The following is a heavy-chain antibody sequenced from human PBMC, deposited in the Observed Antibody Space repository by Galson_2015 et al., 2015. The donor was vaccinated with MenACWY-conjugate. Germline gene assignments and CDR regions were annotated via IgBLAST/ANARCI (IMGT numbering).Heavy chain of an antibody. CDR1: GFTFSSYA. CDR3: ARPLWELETTYPFDY. Sequence: SLRLSCAASGFTFSSYAMHWVRQAPGKGLEWVAVISYDGSNKYYADSVKGRFTISRDNSKNTLYLQMNSLRAEDTAVYYCARPLWELETTYPFDYWGQGTLVTVSS. D-gene: IGHD1-26*01. V-gene: IGHV3-30*04. CDR2: ISYDGSNK. J-gene: IGHJ4*02.